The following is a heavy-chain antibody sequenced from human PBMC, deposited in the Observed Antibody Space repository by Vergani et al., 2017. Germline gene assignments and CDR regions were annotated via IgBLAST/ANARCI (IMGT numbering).Heavy chain of an antibody. V-gene: IGHV4-59*02. CDR3: AGDTHSWQRADR. Sequence: QVKLQESGPGLVKPSETLSLTCTVSGASVNSYYWSWIRQPPGKGLEWMGYVSFRGDTLYDPSVKGRMTISLNTSSNQFSLYLTSVTAAYTAVYYCAGDTHSWQRADRWGQGLLVSVSS. D-gene: IGHD6-13*01. CDR2: VSFRGDT. CDR1: GASVNSYY. J-gene: IGHJ5*02.